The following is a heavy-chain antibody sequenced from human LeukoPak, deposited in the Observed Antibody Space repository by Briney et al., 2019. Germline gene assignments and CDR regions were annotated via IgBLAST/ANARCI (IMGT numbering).Heavy chain of an antibody. CDR2: VYYSGST. Sequence: SETLSLTCTASGGSINSYYWSWIRQPPGKGLEWIGYVYYSGSTKYNPSLKSRVTISVDTSKNQFSLKLSSVTAADTAVYYCARHSICFDPWGQGTLVTVSS. V-gene: IGHV4-59*08. J-gene: IGHJ5*02. CDR1: GGSINSYY. CDR3: ARHSICFDP.